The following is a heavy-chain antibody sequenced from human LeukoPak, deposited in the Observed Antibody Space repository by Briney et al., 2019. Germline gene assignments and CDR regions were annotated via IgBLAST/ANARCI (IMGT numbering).Heavy chain of an antibody. CDR3: ARGYGDYLSFDY. V-gene: IGHV4-31*03. Sequence: ASQTLSLTCTVSGGSISSGGYYCSWIRQHPGKGLEWIGYIYYSGSTYYNPSLKSRVTISVDTSKNQFSLKLSSVTAADTAVYYCARGYGDYLSFDYWGQGTLVTVSS. CDR2: IYYSGST. D-gene: IGHD4-17*01. J-gene: IGHJ4*02. CDR1: GGSISSGGYY.